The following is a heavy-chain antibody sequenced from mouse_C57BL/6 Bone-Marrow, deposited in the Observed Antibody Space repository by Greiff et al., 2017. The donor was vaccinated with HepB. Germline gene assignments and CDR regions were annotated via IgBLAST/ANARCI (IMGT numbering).Heavy chain of an antibody. CDR3: TGDGTGYFDY. V-gene: IGHV6-3*01. J-gene: IGHJ2*01. D-gene: IGHD3-3*01. CDR1: GFTFSNYW. CDR2: IRLKSDNYAT. Sequence: EVKLEESGGGLVQPGGSMKLSCVASGFTFSNYWMNWVRQSPEKGLEWVAQIRLKSDNYATHYAESVKGRFTISRDDSKSSVYLQMNNLRAEDTGIYYCTGDGTGYFDYWGQGTTLTVSS.